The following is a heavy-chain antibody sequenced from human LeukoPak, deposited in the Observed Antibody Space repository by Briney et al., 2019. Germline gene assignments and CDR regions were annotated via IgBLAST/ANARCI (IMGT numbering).Heavy chain of an antibody. V-gene: IGHV3-23*01. CDR3: ARDSPLKGYNSGWATNSFDF. Sequence: AGGALRLSCAASWFNFRSYGMRRGRQAPGEGLEWGLTVNGGAVATYYADSVRGRHTISRDNSKNTLYLQMNSLRAEDTAVYYCARDSPLKGYNSGWATNSFDFWGQGTLVIVSS. CDR1: WFNFRSYG. D-gene: IGHD6-19*01. J-gene: IGHJ4*02. CDR2: VNGGAVAT.